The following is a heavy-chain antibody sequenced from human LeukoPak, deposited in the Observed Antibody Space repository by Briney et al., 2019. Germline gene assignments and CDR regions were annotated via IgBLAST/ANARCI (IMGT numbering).Heavy chain of an antibody. J-gene: IGHJ5*02. V-gene: IGHV1-2*02. D-gene: IGHD5-18*01. CDR1: GYTFTGYY. Sequence: ASVKVSCKASGYTFTGYYIHWVRQAPGQGLEWMGWINPNSGATNYAQTIQGRVTMTRDTSITTAYMELTRLRSDDTAVYYCARGLDLYPGYSYGQNWFDPWGQGTLVTVSS. CDR3: ARGLDLYPGYSYGQNWFDP. CDR2: INPNSGAT.